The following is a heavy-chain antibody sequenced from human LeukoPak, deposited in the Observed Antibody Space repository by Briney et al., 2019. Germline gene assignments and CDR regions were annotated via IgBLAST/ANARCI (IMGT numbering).Heavy chain of an antibody. D-gene: IGHD5-18*01. CDR1: GYTFTSYY. CDR3: ARAYTAVILDY. V-gene: IGHV1-46*01. CDR2: INPSGGST. Sequence: ASVKVSCKASGYTFTSYYMHWVRQAPGQGLEWMGIINPSGGSTSYAQKFQGRVTMTTDTSTSTAYMELRSLRSDDTAVYYCARAYTAVILDYWGQGTLVTVSS. J-gene: IGHJ4*02.